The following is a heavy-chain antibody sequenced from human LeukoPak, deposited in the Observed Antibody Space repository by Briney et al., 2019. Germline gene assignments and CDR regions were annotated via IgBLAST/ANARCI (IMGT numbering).Heavy chain of an antibody. CDR3: AKPYDYLFDY. Sequence: PGGSLRLSCAASGFTFSSYGMPWVRQAPGKGLEWVAFIRYDGSNKYYADSVKGRFTISRDNSKNTLYLQMNSLRAEDTAVYYCAKPYDYLFDYWGQGTLVTVSS. J-gene: IGHJ4*02. V-gene: IGHV3-30*02. D-gene: IGHD3-3*01. CDR2: IRYDGSNK. CDR1: GFTFSSYG.